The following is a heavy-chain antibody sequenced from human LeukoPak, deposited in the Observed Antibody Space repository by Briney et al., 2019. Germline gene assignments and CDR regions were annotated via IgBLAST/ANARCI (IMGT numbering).Heavy chain of an antibody. CDR3: ARSTYCSSTSCYPHNWFDP. J-gene: IGHJ5*02. CDR1: GFSLSTSGVG. CDR2: IYWDDDK. Sequence: SGPTLVKPTQTLTLTCTFSGFSLSTSGVGVGWIRQPPGKALEWLALIYWDDDKRYSPSLKSRLTITKDTSKNQVVLTMTNMDPVDTATYYCARSTYCSSTSCYPHNWFDPWGQGTLVTVSS. D-gene: IGHD2-2*01. V-gene: IGHV2-5*02.